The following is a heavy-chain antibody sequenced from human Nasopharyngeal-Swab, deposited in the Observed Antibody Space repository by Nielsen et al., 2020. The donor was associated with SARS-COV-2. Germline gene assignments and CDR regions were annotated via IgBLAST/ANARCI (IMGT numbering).Heavy chain of an antibody. CDR2: IWYDGTNR. CDR1: GFTFSRYG. Sequence: GESLKISCEASGFTFSRYGMHWVRQAPGKGLEWVAVIWYDGTNRYYADSVKDRFIISRDNSKNTLDLQMNSLKAVDTAIYYCVRALGEEGDYWGQGTPVTVSS. J-gene: IGHJ4*02. CDR3: VRALGEEGDY. D-gene: IGHD3-10*01. V-gene: IGHV3-33*01.